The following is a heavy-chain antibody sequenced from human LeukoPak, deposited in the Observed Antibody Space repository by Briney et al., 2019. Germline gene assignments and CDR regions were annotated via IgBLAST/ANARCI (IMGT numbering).Heavy chain of an antibody. V-gene: IGHV3-23*01. CDR1: GLTFSSYA. CDR3: AKDLLPELIQLYASDY. CDR2: ISGSGGST. D-gene: IGHD5-18*01. Sequence: PGGSLRLSCAASGLTFSSYAMSWVRQAPGKGLEWVSAISGSGGSTYYADSVRGRFTISRDNSKNTLYLQMNSLRAEDTAVYYCAKDLLPELIQLYASDYWGQGTLVTVSS. J-gene: IGHJ4*02.